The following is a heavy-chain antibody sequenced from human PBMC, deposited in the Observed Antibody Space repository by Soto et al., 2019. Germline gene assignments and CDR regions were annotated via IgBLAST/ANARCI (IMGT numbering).Heavy chain of an antibody. D-gene: IGHD1-1*01. J-gene: IGHJ4*02. Sequence: QVQLQESGPGLVKPSETLSLTCTVSDGSVSSRSYYWSWIRQPPGKGLEWIGYIYYSGSTDYNPSLKSRVTSSVDTSKNQFSLKLSSVTAADTAVYYCARERTGDPTFFDYWGQGTMVTISS. CDR3: ARERTGDPTFFDY. V-gene: IGHV4-61*01. CDR1: DGSVSSRSYY. CDR2: IYYSGST.